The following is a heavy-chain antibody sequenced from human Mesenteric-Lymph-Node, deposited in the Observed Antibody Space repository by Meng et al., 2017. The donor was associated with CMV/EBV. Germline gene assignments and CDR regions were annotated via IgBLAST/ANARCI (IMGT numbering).Heavy chain of an antibody. V-gene: IGHV1-69*10. Sequence: SVKVSCKVFGGTFSRNAISWVRQAPGQGLEWMGGIIPVIDRTDYAQRFQGRVTITADKFTTTAFMELSSLRSEDVAVYYCAAESSSNYYDSSGCGWYWGQGTLVTVSS. D-gene: IGHD3-22*01. CDR3: AAESSSNYYDSSGCGWY. CDR1: GGTFSRNA. CDR2: IIPVIDRT. J-gene: IGHJ4*02.